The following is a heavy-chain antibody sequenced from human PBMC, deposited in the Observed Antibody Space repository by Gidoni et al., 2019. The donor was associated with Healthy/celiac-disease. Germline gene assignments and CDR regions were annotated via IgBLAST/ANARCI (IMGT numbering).Heavy chain of an antibody. Sequence: QVQLQESGPGLVKPSPTLSLTCTVSGGSISRGGYYWSWIRQHPGKGLEWIGYIYYSGSTYYNPSLKSRVTISVDTSKNQFSLKLSSVTAADTAVYYCARAKGYYGGNHIAPGAFDIWGQGTMVTVSS. V-gene: IGHV4-31*03. D-gene: IGHD4-17*01. CDR3: ARAKGYYGGNHIAPGAFDI. J-gene: IGHJ3*02. CDR1: GGSISRGGYY. CDR2: IYYSGST.